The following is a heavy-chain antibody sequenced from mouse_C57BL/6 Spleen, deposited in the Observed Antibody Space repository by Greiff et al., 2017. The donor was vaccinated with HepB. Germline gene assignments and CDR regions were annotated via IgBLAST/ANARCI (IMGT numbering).Heavy chain of an antibody. V-gene: IGHV1-42*01. J-gene: IGHJ3*01. D-gene: IGHD2-10*01. CDR1: GYSFTGYY. CDR2: INPSTGGT. CDR3: AREAYYGNYRFAY. Sequence: VHVKQSGPELVKPGASVKISCKASGYSFTGYYMNWVKQSPEKSLEWIGEINPSTGGTTYNQKFKAKATLTVDKSSSTAYMQLKSLTSEDSAVYYCAREAYYGNYRFAYWGQGTLVTVSA.